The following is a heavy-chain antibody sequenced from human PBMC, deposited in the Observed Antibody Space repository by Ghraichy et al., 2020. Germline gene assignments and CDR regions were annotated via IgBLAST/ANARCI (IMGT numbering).Heavy chain of an antibody. Sequence: GGSLRLSCAASGFTFSDHYMDWVRQAPGKGLEWVGRIRNKANSYTTEYAASVKGRFTISRDDSKNSLYLQMNSLKTEDTAVYYCASGPYGIGSTTFSPFDYWGQGTLVTVSS. CDR3: ASGPYGIGSTTFSPFDY. V-gene: IGHV3-72*01. J-gene: IGHJ4*02. CDR2: IRNKANSYTT. CDR1: GFTFSDHY. D-gene: IGHD2/OR15-2a*01.